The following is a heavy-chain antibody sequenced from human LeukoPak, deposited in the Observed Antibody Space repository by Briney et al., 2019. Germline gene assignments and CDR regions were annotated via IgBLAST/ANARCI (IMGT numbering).Heavy chain of an antibody. J-gene: IGHJ4*02. CDR3: ARGRRPIRPFDY. CDR1: GYSISSGYY. Sequence: TSETLSLTCTVSGYSISSGYYWSWIRQPPGKGLEWIGEINHSGSTNYNPSLKSRVTISVDTSKNQFSLKLSSVTAADTAVYYCARGRRPIRPFDYWGQGTLVTVSS. V-gene: IGHV4-38-2*02. D-gene: IGHD1-1*01. CDR2: INHSGST.